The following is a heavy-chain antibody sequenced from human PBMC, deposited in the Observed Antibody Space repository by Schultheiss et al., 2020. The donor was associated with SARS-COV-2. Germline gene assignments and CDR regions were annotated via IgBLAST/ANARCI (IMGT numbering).Heavy chain of an antibody. D-gene: IGHD2-15*01. J-gene: IGHJ3*02. CDR3: ARGQDLLLLGGFDI. CDR1: GFTFSSYA. CDR2: ISGSGGST. Sequence: GGSLRLSCAASGFTFSSYAMSWVRQAPGKGLEWVSAISGSGGSTYYADSVKGRFTISRDNSKNTLYLQMNSLRSEDTAVYYCARGQDLLLLGGFDIWGQVTMVTVSS. V-gene: IGHV3-23*01.